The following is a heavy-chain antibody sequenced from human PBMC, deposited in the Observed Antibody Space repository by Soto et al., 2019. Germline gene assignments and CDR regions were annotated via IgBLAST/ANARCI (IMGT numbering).Heavy chain of an antibody. CDR1: GFRFGDYY. CDR2: ISSSGNTI. J-gene: IGHJ4*02. CDR3: ARDLFDY. V-gene: IGHV3-11*01. Sequence: PGGSLRLSCAASGFRFGDYYMNWIRQAPGKGLEWVSYISSSGNTIYYADSVKGRFAISRDNAKKSLYLQMDSLRAEDTGIYYCARDLFDYWGQGTRVTVSS.